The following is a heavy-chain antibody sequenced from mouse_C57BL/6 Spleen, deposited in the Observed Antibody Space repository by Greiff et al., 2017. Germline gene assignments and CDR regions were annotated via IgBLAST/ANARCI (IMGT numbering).Heavy chain of an antibody. D-gene: IGHD2-13*01. CDR3: ARSGLYYDDNWFAD. CDR1: GYAFTNYL. CDR2: INPGSGGT. V-gene: IGHV1-54*01. Sequence: VQRVESGAELVRPGTSVKVSCKASGYAFTNYLIEWVKQRPGQGLEWIGVINPGSGGTNYNEKFKGKATLTADKSSSTAYMQLSSLTSEDSAGYFCARSGLYYDDNWFADWGQGTMVTVSA. J-gene: IGHJ3*01.